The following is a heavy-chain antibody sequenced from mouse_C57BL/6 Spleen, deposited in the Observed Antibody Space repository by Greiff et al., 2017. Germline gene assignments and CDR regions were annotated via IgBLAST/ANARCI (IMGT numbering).Heavy chain of an antibody. J-gene: IGHJ4*01. V-gene: IGHV10-3*01. D-gene: IGHD2-1*01. CDR3: VRDGDGKDEAMDY. Sequence: VKDRFTISRDDSQSMLYLQMNNLKTEDTAMYYCVRDGDGKDEAMDYWGQGTSVTVSS.